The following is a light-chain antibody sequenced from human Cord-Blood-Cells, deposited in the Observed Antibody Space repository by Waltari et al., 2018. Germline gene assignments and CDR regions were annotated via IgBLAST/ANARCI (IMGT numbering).Light chain of an antibody. CDR2: AAS. CDR1: QSISSY. J-gene: IGKJ3*01. CDR3: QQSYSTPFT. V-gene: IGKV1-39*01. Sequence: DIQMTQSPSSLSASVGDRVTITCRASQSISSYLNWYQQKPGKAPKLLIYAASSLQSGVPSRFSGSGSGTYFTLTTSSLQPEDFATYYCQQSYSTPFTFGPGTKVDIK.